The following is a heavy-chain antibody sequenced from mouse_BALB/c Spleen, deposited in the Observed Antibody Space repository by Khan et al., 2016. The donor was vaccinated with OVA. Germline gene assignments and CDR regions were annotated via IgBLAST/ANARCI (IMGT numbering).Heavy chain of an antibody. V-gene: IGHV1S81*02. CDR3: TRSGYGTFAY. CDR1: GYTFTSYY. J-gene: IGHJ3*01. D-gene: IGHD2-1*01. Sequence: QVQLKESGAELVKPGASVRLSCKASGYTFTSYYLYWVKQRPGHGLEWIGDINPSTGGTNFNEKFKSKATLTVDKSSSTEYMQLSSLTSEDSAVYYCTRSGYGTFAYWGQGTLVTVS. CDR2: INPSTGGT.